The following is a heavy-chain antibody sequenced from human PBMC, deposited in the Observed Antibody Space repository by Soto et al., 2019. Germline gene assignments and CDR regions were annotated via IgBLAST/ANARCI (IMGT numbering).Heavy chain of an antibody. CDR2: ISAYNGNT. Sequence: ASVKLSCKASGYTFTSYGISWVQQAPGQGLEWMGWISAYNGNTNYAQKLQGRVTMTTDTSTSTDYMELRSLRSDDTAVYYCARAMAYYASGTAEMTFDYWGQGPLVTVSS. CDR3: ARAMAYYASGTAEMTFDY. J-gene: IGHJ4*02. D-gene: IGHD3-10*01. V-gene: IGHV1-18*01. CDR1: GYTFTSYG.